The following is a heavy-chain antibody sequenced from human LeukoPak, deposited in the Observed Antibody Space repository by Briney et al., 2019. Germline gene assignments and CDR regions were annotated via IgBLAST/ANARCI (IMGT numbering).Heavy chain of an antibody. CDR3: ANSIPFTIFGVDPDAFDI. CDR2: ISSTGTTI. Sequence: PGGSLRLSCAASGFTFSDHYMSWIRQAPGKGLEWVSYISSTGTTIYYADSVKGRFTISRDNSKNTLYLQMNSLRAEDTAVYYCANSIPFTIFGVDPDAFDIWGQGTMVTVSS. CDR1: GFTFSDHY. V-gene: IGHV3-11*01. D-gene: IGHD3-3*01. J-gene: IGHJ3*02.